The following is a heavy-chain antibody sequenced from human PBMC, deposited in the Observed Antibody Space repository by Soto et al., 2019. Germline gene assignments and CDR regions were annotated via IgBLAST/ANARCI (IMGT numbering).Heavy chain of an antibody. CDR3: ATVTVTTPNDY. CDR1: GFTFSVSW. V-gene: IGHV3-74*01. CDR2: INSDGSTT. J-gene: IGHJ4*02. D-gene: IGHD4-4*01. Sequence: HPGGSLRLSCEASGFTFSVSWMHWFRQAPGKGLVWVSRINSDGSTTSYADSVKGRFTISRDNAKNTLYLQMNSLRAEDTAVYYCATVTVTTPNDYWGQGTLVTVSS.